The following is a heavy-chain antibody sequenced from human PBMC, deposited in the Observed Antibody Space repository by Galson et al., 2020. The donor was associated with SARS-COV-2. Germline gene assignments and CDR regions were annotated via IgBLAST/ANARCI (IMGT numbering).Heavy chain of an antibody. J-gene: IGHJ4*02. CDR3: ARQTTFRGFDF. V-gene: IGHV3-11*04. D-gene: IGHD4-4*01. CDR2: IGSTGVVT. CDR1: GFIFSDYY. Sequence: GESLKISCAASGFIFSDYYMTWIRQTPGKGLECISYIGSTGVVTYYADSVQGRFTISRDNTRNSFFLQMNDLRADDTALYYCARQTTFRGFDFWGQGVLVTVSS.